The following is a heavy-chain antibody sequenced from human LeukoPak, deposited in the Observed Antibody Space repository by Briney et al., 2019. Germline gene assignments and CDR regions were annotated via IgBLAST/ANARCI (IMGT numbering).Heavy chain of an antibody. D-gene: IGHD3-10*01. J-gene: IGHJ4*02. CDR3: ARRTVVRGVIIAFDY. CDR2: INPNSGGT. CDR1: GFTFSNYG. Sequence: GGSLRLSCVASGFTFSNYGMHWVRQAPGQGLEWMGWINPNSGGTNYAQKFQGRVTMTRDTSISTAYMELSRLRSDDTAVYYCARRTVVRGVIIAFDYWGQGTLVTVSS. V-gene: IGHV1-2*02.